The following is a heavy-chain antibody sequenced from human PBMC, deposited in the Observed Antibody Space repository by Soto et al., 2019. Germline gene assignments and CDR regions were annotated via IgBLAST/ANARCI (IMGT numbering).Heavy chain of an antibody. CDR3: ARVLGSSSWYYYGMDV. Sequence: EVQLVESGGGLVQPGGSLRLSCAASGFTFSSYDMHWVRQATGKGLEWVSAIGTAGDPYYPGSVKGRFTISRENAKNSLYLQMNSLRAGDTAVYYCARVLGSSSWYYYGMDVWGQGTTVTVSS. J-gene: IGHJ6*02. CDR2: IGTAGDP. D-gene: IGHD6-13*01. CDR1: GFTFSSYD. V-gene: IGHV3-13*05.